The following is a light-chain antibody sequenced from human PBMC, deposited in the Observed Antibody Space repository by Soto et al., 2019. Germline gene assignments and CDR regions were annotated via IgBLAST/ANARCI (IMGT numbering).Light chain of an antibody. CDR1: QSVSSSY. CDR3: QQYGSSPRT. Sequence: EIVLTQSPGILSLSPGERATLSCRASQSVSSSYLAWYQQKPGQAPRLLIYGASSRATGIPDRFSGSGSGTDFTLTISRLETEDFAVYYCQQYGSSPRTFGQGTKVDI. J-gene: IGKJ1*01. V-gene: IGKV3-20*01. CDR2: GAS.